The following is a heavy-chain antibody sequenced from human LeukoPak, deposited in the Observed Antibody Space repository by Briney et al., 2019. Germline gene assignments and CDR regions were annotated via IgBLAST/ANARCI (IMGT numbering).Heavy chain of an antibody. D-gene: IGHD6-13*01. V-gene: IGHV4-28*03. CDR2: IYYSGST. CDR1: GYSISSSNW. J-gene: IGHJ6*03. Sequence: PSETLSLTCAVSGYSISSSNWWGWIRQPPGKGLEWIGYIYYSGSTNYNPSLKSRVTISVDTSKNQFSLKLSSVTAADTAVYYCARVRRAAAGYYYYYMDVWGKGTTVTVSS. CDR3: ARVRRAAAGYYYYYMDV.